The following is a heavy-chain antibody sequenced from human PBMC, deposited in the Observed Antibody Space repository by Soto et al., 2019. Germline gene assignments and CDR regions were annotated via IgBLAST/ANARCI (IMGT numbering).Heavy chain of an antibody. V-gene: IGHV1-46*02. CDR2: INPTNGFK. CDR3: ARDWPDTYCGGDCPLGYYYHVMDV. D-gene: IGHD2-21*02. J-gene: IGHJ6*02. CDR1: GFNFNTYY. Sequence: QVQLVQSGAELKKPGASVSLSCKASGFNFNTYYIHWVRQSPGEGLQWMGVINPTNGFKSYPQKFQGRVTMTADTSTTTVYMELSGLKSEDTAVYFCARDWPDTYCGGDCPLGYYYHVMDVWGQGTADTVSS.